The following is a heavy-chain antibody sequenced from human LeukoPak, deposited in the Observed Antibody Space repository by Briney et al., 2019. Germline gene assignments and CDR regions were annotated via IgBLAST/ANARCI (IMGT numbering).Heavy chain of an antibody. CDR3: ARGGRYYDFWSGYSGAEYFQH. CDR1: GYTFTDHY. CDR2: INPNSGDT. V-gene: IGHV1-2*02. D-gene: IGHD3-3*01. Sequence: ASVKVSCKASGYTFTDHYIHWVRQAPGQGLEWMGWINPNSGDTNYAQKFQGRDTMTRDTSISTINMELRRLTSDDTAVYYCARGGRYYDFWSGYSGAEYFQHWGQGTLVTVSS. J-gene: IGHJ1*01.